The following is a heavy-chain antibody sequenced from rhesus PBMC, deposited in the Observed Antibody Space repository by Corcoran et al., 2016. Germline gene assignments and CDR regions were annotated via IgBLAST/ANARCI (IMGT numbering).Heavy chain of an antibody. D-gene: IGHD2-15*01. Sequence: QVQLQESGPGLVKPSETLSLTCAVSGGSISSSNWWSWIRQPPGKGLEWIGYSSGSSGSTYYNTSLKSLVTMSTDTSKNQFSLKLRSVTAADTAVYYCAREPYCSSTYCSAEGDGLDSWGQGVVVTVSS. J-gene: IGHJ6*01. CDR1: GGSISSSNW. V-gene: IGHV4-65*01. CDR2: SSGSSGST. CDR3: AREPYCSSTYCSAEGDGLDS.